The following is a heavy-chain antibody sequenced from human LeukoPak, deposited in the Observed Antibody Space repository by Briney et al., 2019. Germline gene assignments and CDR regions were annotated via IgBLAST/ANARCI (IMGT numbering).Heavy chain of an antibody. CDR1: GLTLSSNY. D-gene: IGHD3-3*01. Sequence: GGSLRLSCAASGLTLSSNYMSWVRQAPGKGLEWVSVIYSGGSTYYADSVKGRFTISRDNSKNTLYLQMNSLRAEDTAVYYCARANTYYDLWKAFDYWGQGTLVTVSS. CDR3: ARANTYYDLWKAFDY. CDR2: IYSGGST. J-gene: IGHJ4*02. V-gene: IGHV3-53*01.